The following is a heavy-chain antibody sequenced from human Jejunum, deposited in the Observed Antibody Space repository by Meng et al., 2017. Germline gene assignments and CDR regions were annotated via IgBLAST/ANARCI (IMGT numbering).Heavy chain of an antibody. V-gene: IGHV2-5*02. CDR2: IYWDDDK. CDR3: AHRLAYSTNYNVGWFDP. CDR1: GFSLSTSGVG. Sequence: QITLKESVPTLVKPTQTLTLTCTFSGFSLSTSGVGVGWLRQPPGKALECLALIYWDDDKRYTPSLKNRLTITKDTSKNQVVLTMTNMDPVDTATYYCAHRLAYSTNYNVGWFDPWGQGTLVTVSS. J-gene: IGHJ5*02. D-gene: IGHD6-13*01.